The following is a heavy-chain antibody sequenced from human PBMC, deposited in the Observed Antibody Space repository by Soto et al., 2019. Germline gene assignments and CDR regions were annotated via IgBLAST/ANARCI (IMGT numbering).Heavy chain of an antibody. Sequence: KGLEWVSGISWNSGRIGYAASVKGRFTISRDNAKNSLYLQMNSLRPEDTALYYCAKVFFFQAEDGIRDTVPVSAFLLNRSSDL. CDR2: ISWNSGRI. V-gene: IGHV3-9*01. D-gene: IGHD2-15*01. J-gene: IGHJ2*01. CDR3: AKVFFFQAEDGIRDTVPVSAFLLNRSSDL.